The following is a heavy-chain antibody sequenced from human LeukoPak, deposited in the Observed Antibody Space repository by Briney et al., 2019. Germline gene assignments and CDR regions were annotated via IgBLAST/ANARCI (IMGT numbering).Heavy chain of an antibody. CDR3: ARLNYDFWSGSPIGAFDY. Sequence: GGSLRLSCAASGFTVSSNYMSWVRQAPGKGLEWVSVIYSGGSTYYADSVKGRFTISRDNSKNTLYLQMNSLRAEDTAVYYCARLNYDFWSGSPIGAFDYWGQGALVTVSS. CDR1: GFTVSSNY. J-gene: IGHJ4*02. CDR2: IYSGGST. D-gene: IGHD3-3*01. V-gene: IGHV3-53*01.